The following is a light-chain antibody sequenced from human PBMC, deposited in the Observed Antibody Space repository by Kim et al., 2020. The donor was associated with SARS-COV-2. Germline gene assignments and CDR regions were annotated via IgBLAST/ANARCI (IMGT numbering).Light chain of an antibody. CDR3: SSFA. V-gene: IGLV2-8*01. CDR2: DVN. J-gene: IGLJ7*01. Sequence: QSVLTQPPSASGSLGQSVTMSCTGTSSDIGSYNSVSWYQQHPGKAPKLLIFDVNERPSGVPSRFYGFRSGYTASLIVSGLPVDDEAYYYCSSFAVGG. CDR1: SSDIGSYNS.